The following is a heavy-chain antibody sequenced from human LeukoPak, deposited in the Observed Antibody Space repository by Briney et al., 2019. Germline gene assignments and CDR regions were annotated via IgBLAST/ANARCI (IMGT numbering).Heavy chain of an antibody. J-gene: IGHJ3*02. CDR3: ARDCGGGSCYGPYDAFDI. Sequence: GGSLRLSCAASGFTFSSYAMSWVGQAPGKGLEGVSYISSSGRTINYADSVKGRFTISRDNAKNSLYLQMNSLRAEDTAVCYCARDCGGGSCYGPYDAFDIWGQGTMVTVSS. V-gene: IGHV3-48*03. D-gene: IGHD2-15*01. CDR2: ISSSGRTI. CDR1: GFTFSSYA.